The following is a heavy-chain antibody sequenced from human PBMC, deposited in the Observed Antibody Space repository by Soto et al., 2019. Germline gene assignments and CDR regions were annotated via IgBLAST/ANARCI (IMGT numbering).Heavy chain of an antibody. CDR2: VNHSGEA. V-gene: IGHV4-34*01. J-gene: IGHJ5*02. CDR3: PRAERSPRSWLDP. Sequence: SETLSLTCGVYGGSFRNYYWIWVRQPPGKGLEWIGEVNHSGEATYNPSLQSRITISLDTSNNQFSLKMTSVTAADTAMYFCPRAERSPRSWLDPSGKVPQGTVS. D-gene: IGHD3-10*01. CDR1: GGSFRNYY.